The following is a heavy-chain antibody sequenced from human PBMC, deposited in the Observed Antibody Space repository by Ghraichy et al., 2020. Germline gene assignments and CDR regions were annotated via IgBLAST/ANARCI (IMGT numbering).Heavy chain of an antibody. V-gene: IGHV3-23*01. CDR2: IGNSGGSS. CDR3: AKGSCSSAGCYRFEY. D-gene: IGHD2-2*01. Sequence: GESLNISCVASGFTFSSYAMSWVRQAPGKGLEWVSGIGNSGGSSYYADSVKGRFTISRDNSKDTLYLQMNSLRAEDTAIYYCAKGSCSSAGCYRFEYWGQGTLVTVSS. CDR1: GFTFSSYA. J-gene: IGHJ4*02.